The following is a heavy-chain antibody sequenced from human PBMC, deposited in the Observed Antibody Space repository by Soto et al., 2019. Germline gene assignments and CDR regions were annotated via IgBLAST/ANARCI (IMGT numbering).Heavy chain of an antibody. D-gene: IGHD3-9*01. V-gene: IGHV3-48*02. CDR1: GFTFSSYS. CDR2: ISSSSSTI. CDR3: ARDPDGGYFDWLLEGYYYYGMDV. J-gene: IGHJ6*02. Sequence: PGGSLRLSCAASGFTFSSYSMNWVRQAPGKGLEWVSYISSSSSTIYYADSVKGRFTISRDNAKNSLYLQMNSLRDEDTAVYYCARDPDGGYFDWLLEGYYYYGMDVWGQGTTVTVS.